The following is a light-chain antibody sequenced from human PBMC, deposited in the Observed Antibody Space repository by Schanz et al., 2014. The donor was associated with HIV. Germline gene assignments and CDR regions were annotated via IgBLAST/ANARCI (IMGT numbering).Light chain of an antibody. J-gene: IGLJ2*01. CDR2: DND. Sequence: QSVLTQPPSTSGTPGQRVAISCSGSSSNIGTYNVNWYQQLPGTAPRLLIYDNDKRPSGIPDRFSGSESGTSATLGITGLQTGDEADYYCGTWDSSLSAVVFGGGTKLTVL. V-gene: IGLV1-51*01. CDR1: SSNIGTYN. CDR3: GTWDSSLSAVV.